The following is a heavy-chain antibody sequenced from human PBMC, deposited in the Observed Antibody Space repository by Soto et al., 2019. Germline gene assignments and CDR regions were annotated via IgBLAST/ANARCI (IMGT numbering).Heavy chain of an antibody. CDR1: GFTVSSKY. J-gene: IGHJ6*04. CDR3: TRDDVNCSGGTCYGIAMDG. Sequence: EVQLVESGGGLVQPGGSLRLSCAASGFTVSSKYMSWVRQAPGKGLEWVSLIKRGGSISYADSVKGSFTISRDNSENTLYLQMSTRGSEDTAVYYCTRDDVNCSGGTCYGIAMDGWGKGTRVTVSA. V-gene: IGHV3-66*01. CDR2: IKRGGSI. D-gene: IGHD2-15*01.